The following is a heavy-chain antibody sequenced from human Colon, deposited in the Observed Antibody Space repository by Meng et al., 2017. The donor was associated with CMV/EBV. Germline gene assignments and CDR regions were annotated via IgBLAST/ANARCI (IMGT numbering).Heavy chain of an antibody. Sequence: GGSLRLSCEASGFPFTSGMHWVRQAPGKGLEWVSFIRFRTTETFYRESVRGRFTISRDNSKRTLYLHMTSLRAEDTALYYCVRDGGETATIFFAFDIWGQGTMVTVSS. J-gene: IGHJ3*02. CDR2: IRFRTTET. CDR1: GFPFTSG. D-gene: IGHD2-2*02. CDR3: VRDGGETATIFFAFDI. V-gene: IGHV3-30*02.